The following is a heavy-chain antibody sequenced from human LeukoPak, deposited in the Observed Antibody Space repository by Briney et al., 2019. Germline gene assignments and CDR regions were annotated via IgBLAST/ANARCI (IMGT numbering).Heavy chain of an antibody. Sequence: GGSLRLSCAASGFTVSSNYMSWIRQAPGKGLEWVSVIYSGGSTYYADSVKGRFTISRDNSKNTLYLQMNSLRAEDTAVYYCASPSSSWYPFDYWGQGTLVTVSS. CDR2: IYSGGST. D-gene: IGHD6-13*01. V-gene: IGHV3-66*01. CDR1: GFTVSSNY. J-gene: IGHJ4*02. CDR3: ASPSSSWYPFDY.